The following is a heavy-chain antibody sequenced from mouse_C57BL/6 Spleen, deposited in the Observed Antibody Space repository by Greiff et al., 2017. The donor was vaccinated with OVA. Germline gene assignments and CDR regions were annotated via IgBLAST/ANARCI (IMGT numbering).Heavy chain of an antibody. V-gene: IGHV5-17*01. CDR1: GFTFSDYG. J-gene: IGHJ2*01. CDR3: ARSAQVRFDD. CDR2: ISSGSSTI. Sequence: EVKLVESGGGLVKPGGSLKLSCAASGFTFSDYGMHWVRQAPVKGLEWVAYISSGSSTIYYADTVKGRFTISRDNAKNTLFLQMTSLRSEDTAMYYCARSAQVRFDDWGQGTTLTVSS. D-gene: IGHD3-2*02.